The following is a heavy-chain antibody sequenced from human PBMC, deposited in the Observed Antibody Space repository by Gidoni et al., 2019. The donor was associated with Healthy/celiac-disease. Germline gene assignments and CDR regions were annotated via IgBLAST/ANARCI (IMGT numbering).Heavy chain of an antibody. V-gene: IGHV3-23*01. D-gene: IGHD3-9*01. Sequence: EVQLLESGGGLVQHGGSLRLSCAASGFPFIRYAISWVRQAPGTGLELVSAIMGSGGSTYYADSVKGRFTISRDNSKNTLYLQMNSLRAEDTAVYYCAKDRGDILTGYYLFDYWGQGTLVTVSS. CDR1: GFPFIRYA. J-gene: IGHJ4*02. CDR2: IMGSGGST. CDR3: AKDRGDILTGYYLFDY.